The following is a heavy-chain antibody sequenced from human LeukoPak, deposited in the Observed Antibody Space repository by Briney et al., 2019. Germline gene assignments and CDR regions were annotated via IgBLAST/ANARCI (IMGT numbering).Heavy chain of an antibody. V-gene: IGHV4-59*12. CDR3: AREGSLTYYYDSSGYPYYYYYGVDV. D-gene: IGHD3-22*01. CDR2: IYYSGST. J-gene: IGHJ6*02. Sequence: SETLSLTCTVSGGSISSYYWSWIRQPPGKGLEWIGYIYYSGSTNYNPSLKSRVTISVDTSKNQFSLKLSSVTAADTAVYYCAREGSLTYYYDSSGYPYYYYYGVDVWGQGTTVTVSS. CDR1: GGSISSYY.